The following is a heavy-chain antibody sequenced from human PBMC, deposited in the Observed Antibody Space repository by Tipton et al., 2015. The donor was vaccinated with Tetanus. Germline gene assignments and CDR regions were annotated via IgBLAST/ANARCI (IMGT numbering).Heavy chain of an antibody. CDR3: ARGTWLYTSTYHRHWLDP. V-gene: IGHV3-23*01. CDR2: ISGLGRTT. Sequence: GSLRLSCTASGFAFDKYAMNWVRQAPGKGLEWVSGISGLGRTTDYADSVKGRFTISRDNARNSLSVHMNSLTAADTAVYYCARGTWLYTSTYHRHWLDPWGQGTLVTVSS. CDR1: GFAFDKYA. J-gene: IGHJ5*02. D-gene: IGHD6-13*01.